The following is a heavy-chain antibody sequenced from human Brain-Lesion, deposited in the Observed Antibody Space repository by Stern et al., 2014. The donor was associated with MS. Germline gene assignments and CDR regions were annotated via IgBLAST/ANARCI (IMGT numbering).Heavy chain of an antibody. CDR2: ITPFPGKT. CDR3: AEGGSYGFVY. J-gene: IGHJ4*02. Sequence: QMQLVQSGAEVKKTGSSVKVSCQASGNTFTNRYLHWVRQAPGQALEWMGWITPFPGKTNYAQNFQDRVTITMDRSMSTAYMDLSSLRSDDTAIYFCAEGGSYGFVYWGQGTLVTVSS. V-gene: IGHV1-45*02. CDR1: GNTFTNRY. D-gene: IGHD4-17*01.